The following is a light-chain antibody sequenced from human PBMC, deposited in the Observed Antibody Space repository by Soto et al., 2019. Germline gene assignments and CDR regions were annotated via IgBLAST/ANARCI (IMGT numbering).Light chain of an antibody. Sequence: DIQMTQSPSTLSASVGDRVTITCRASQSISTWLDWYQQKPGKAPNLLIYKASNLESGGPSRFSGSGSGTEFTLTISGLQRDDFATYYCQQYGTYYTFGQGTKLEIK. CDR2: KAS. CDR3: QQYGTYYT. V-gene: IGKV1-5*03. CDR1: QSISTW. J-gene: IGKJ2*01.